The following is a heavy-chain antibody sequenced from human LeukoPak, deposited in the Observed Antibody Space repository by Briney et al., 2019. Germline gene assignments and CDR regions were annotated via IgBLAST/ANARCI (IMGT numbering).Heavy chain of an antibody. J-gene: IGHJ6*04. V-gene: IGHV3-66*01. D-gene: IGHD3-10*02. Sequence: GGSLRLSCAASEFSVGSNYMTWVRQAPGKGLEWVSLIYSGGSTYYADSVKGRFTISRDNSKNTLYLQMNSLRAEDTAVYYCAELGITMIGGVWGKGTTATISS. CDR3: AELGITMIGGV. CDR2: IYSGGST. CDR1: EFSVGSNY.